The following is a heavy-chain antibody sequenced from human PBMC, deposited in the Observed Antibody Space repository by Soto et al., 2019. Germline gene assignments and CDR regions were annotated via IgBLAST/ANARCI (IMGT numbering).Heavy chain of an antibody. J-gene: IGHJ2*01. V-gene: IGHV4-30-4*01. CDR2: NYYSGST. D-gene: IGHD2-21*02. Sequence: LSLTCTVSGGSINSGDYYWSWIRQPPGKGLEWIGYNYYSGSTFYNPSLKSRVTISVDTSKNQFSLKLISVTAADTAVYYCARAPCSGDCYSDFYWYFDLWGRGTLVTVSS. CDR1: GGSINSGDYY. CDR3: ARAPCSGDCYSDFYWYFDL.